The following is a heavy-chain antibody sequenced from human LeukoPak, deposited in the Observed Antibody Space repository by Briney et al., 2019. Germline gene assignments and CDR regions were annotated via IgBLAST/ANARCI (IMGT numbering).Heavy chain of an antibody. V-gene: IGHV4-59*08. CDR3: ARRTAIIPGGFDY. D-gene: IGHD5-24*01. CDR1: GVSIRSYD. CDR2: ISYSGST. J-gene: IGHJ4*02. Sequence: SETLSLTCTVSGVSIRSYDWSWIRQPPGKGLDYIAYISYSGSTNYNPSLKSRVIISVDTSKNHFSLKLNSVTAADTAVYYCARRTAIIPGGFDYWGQGTLVTVSS.